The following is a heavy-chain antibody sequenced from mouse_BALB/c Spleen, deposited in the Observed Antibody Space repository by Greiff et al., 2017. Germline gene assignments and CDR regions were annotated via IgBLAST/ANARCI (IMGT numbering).Heavy chain of an antibody. Sequence: EVKLMESGGGLVQPGGSLKLSCAASGFTFSSYTMSWVRQTPEKRLEWVAYISNGGGSTYYPDTVKGRFTISRDNAKNTLYLQMSSLKSEDTAMYCCARLDGNYPAWFAYWGQGTLVTVSA. CDR3: ARLDGNYPAWFAY. D-gene: IGHD2-1*01. V-gene: IGHV5-12-2*01. CDR1: GFTFSSYT. J-gene: IGHJ3*01. CDR2: ISNGGGST.